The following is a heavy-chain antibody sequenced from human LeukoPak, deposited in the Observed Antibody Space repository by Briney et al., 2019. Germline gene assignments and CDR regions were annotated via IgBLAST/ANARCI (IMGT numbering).Heavy chain of an antibody. V-gene: IGHV3-30-3*01. Sequence: GGSLRLSCAASGFTFSSYPIHWVRQAPGKGLEWVARISYAGGSQYYADSVKGRFTIARDTSKNTVYMRMSSVRAEDTAVYYCARGGDAYDYFDYWGQGTLVTVSS. CDR1: GFTFSSYP. CDR3: ARGGDAYDYFDY. D-gene: IGHD5-24*01. J-gene: IGHJ4*02. CDR2: ISYAGGSQ.